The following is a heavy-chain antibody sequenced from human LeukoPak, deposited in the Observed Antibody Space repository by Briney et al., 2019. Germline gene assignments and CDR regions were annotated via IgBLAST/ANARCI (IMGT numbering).Heavy chain of an antibody. CDR1: GYTFTSYG. Sequence: GASVKVSCKASGYTFTSYGISWVRQAPGQGLEWMGWISAYNGNTNYAQKLQGRVTMTTDTSTSTAYMELRSLRSDDTAVYYCARDHYYGSGSYYKHYYYYYMDVWGKGTTVTISS. J-gene: IGHJ6*03. V-gene: IGHV1-18*01. CDR2: ISAYNGNT. CDR3: ARDHYYGSGSYYKHYYYYYMDV. D-gene: IGHD3-10*01.